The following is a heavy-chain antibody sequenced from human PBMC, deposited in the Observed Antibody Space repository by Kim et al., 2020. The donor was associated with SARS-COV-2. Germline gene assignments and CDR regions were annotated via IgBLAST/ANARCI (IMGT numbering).Heavy chain of an antibody. CDR3: ARASSYSSSWYGIDF. Sequence: GGSLRLSCVASGFSFSSYGIHWVRQPPGKGLEWVAVVSYEGTDTDYADSVMGRFTISRDNSKNTVDLEIDSLRGEDTGTYFCARASSYSSSWYGIDFWG. J-gene: IGHJ6*02. CDR1: GFSFSSYG. D-gene: IGHD4-4*01. CDR2: VSYEGTDT. V-gene: IGHV3-30*04.